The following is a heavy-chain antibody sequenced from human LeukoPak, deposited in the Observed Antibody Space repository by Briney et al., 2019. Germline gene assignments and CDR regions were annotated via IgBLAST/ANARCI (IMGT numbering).Heavy chain of an antibody. CDR1: EFTFSSYA. D-gene: IGHD6-19*01. CDR3: ARDRISSGWYSGFGS. CDR2: IRGSGGST. J-gene: IGHJ5*01. V-gene: IGHV3-23*01. Sequence: QTGGSLRLSCAASEFTFSSYAMTWVRQAPGKGLEWVSLIRGSGGSTYYADSVKGRFIMSRDISKNSLYLQMNSLRAEDTAVYYFARDRISSGWYSGFGSWGQGTLVTVSS.